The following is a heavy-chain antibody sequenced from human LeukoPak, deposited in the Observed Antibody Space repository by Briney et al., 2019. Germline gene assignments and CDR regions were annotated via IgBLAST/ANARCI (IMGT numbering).Heavy chain of an antibody. J-gene: IGHJ6*02. CDR3: ARDPQRWWSGYYKPVGGYYYGMDV. CDR1: GGSFSGYY. D-gene: IGHD3-3*01. V-gene: IGHV4-34*01. CDR2: INHSGST. Sequence: SSETLSLTCAVYGGSFSGYYWSWIRQPPGKGLEWIGEINHSGSTNYNPSLKSRVTISVDTSKNQFSLKLSSVTAADTAVYYCARDPQRWWSGYYKPVGGYYYGMDVWGQGTTVTVSS.